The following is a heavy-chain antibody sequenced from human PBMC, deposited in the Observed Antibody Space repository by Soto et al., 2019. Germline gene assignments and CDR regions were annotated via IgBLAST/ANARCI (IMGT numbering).Heavy chain of an antibody. CDR3: ASFTDYYFDY. CDR2: ISSNGGST. CDR1: GFTFSGFY. D-gene: IGHD3-16*01. Sequence: GGSLRLSCVASGFTFSGFYMAWIRQAPGKGLEYVSAISSNGGSTYYANSVKGRFTISRDNSKNTLYLQMGSLRAEDMAVYYCASFTDYYFDYWGQGTLVTAPQ. J-gene: IGHJ4*02. V-gene: IGHV3-64*01.